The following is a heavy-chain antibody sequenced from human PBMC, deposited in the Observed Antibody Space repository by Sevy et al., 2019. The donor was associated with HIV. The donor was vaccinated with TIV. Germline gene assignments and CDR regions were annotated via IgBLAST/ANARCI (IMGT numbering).Heavy chain of an antibody. CDR2: ISYDGSNK. CDR3: AREGSVVGATTLDY. CDR1: GFTFSSYA. Sequence: GGSLRLSCAASGFTFSSYAMHWVRQAPGKGLEWVAVISYDGSNKYYADSVKGRFTISRDNSKNTLYLQMNSLRAEDTAVYYCAREGSVVGATTLDYWGLGTLVTVSS. D-gene: IGHD1-26*01. J-gene: IGHJ4*02. V-gene: IGHV3-30*04.